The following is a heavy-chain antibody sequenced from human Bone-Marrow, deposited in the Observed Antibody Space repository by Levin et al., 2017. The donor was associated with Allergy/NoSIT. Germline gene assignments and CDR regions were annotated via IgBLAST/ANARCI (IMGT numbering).Heavy chain of an antibody. CDR1: GYTFTSYA. V-gene: IGHV7-4-1*02. Sequence: ASVKVSCKASGYTFTSYAMNWVRQAPGQGLEWMGWINTNTGNPTYAQGFTGRFVFPLDTSVSTAYLQISSLKAEDTAVYYCARDSERYYGSGMLDYWGQGTLVTVSS. D-gene: IGHD3-10*01. CDR3: ARDSERYYGSGMLDY. CDR2: INTNTGNP. J-gene: IGHJ4*02.